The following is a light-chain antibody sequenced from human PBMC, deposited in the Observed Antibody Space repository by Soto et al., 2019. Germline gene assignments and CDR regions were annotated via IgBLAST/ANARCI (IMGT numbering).Light chain of an antibody. CDR3: QQSDYLPLT. J-gene: IGKJ5*01. Sequence: DFQMTQSPSSLSASVGDRVTITCRATQAIKNFLNWYQQKPGRAPKLLISDASTLQRGVPSRFSGSGSGTHFTFAISSLQAEDVRTYYCQQSDYLPLTFGQGTRLDIK. CDR2: DAS. V-gene: IGKV1-33*01. CDR1: QAIKNF.